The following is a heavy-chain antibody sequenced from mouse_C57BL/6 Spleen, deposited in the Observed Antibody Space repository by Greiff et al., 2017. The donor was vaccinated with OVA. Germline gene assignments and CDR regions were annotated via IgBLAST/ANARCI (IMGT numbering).Heavy chain of an antibody. V-gene: IGHV1-62-2*01. CDR1: GYTFTEYT. J-gene: IGHJ4*01. Sequence: QVQLQQSGAELVKPGESVKLSCKASGYTFTEYTIYWVKQSSGQGLVGIGWFYPGSGSIKYNEKFKDKATLTADKSSSTVYMELSRLTTEDSAVYFCARQRLRQMDYWGQGTSVTVSS. CDR3: ARQRLRQMDY. CDR2: FYPGSGSI. D-gene: IGHD2-4*01.